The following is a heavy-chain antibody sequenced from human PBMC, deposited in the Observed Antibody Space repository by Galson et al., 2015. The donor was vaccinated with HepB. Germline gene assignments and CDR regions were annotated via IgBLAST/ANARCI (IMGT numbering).Heavy chain of an antibody. J-gene: IGHJ4*02. CDR1: GGTFNSFV. V-gene: IGHV1-69*04. D-gene: IGHD1-26*01. Sequence: KVSCQASGGTFNSFVINWVRQAPGQGLEWMGRTTPVPPAADYSQTFQGRLTLTADKSTSTVHMELRHLTSDDTAVYYCASPTAGGSYHDFDNWGQGSLVTVSS. CDR3: ASPTAGGSYHDFDN. CDR2: TTPVPPAA.